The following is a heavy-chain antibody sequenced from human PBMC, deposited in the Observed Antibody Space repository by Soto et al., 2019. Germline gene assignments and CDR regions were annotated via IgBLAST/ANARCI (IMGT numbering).Heavy chain of an antibody. CDR1: GFTFREAW. V-gene: IGHV3-15*07. CDR3: WGSAY. D-gene: IGHD3-16*01. CDR2: IKSRTDGGTI. J-gene: IGHJ4*02. Sequence: EVQLVESGGGLVKPGGSLRVSCAASGFTFREAWMNWVRQAPGKGLEWVGRIKSRTDGGTIEYATPVKGRFIISRDDSKNTLYLQMDSLKTEDTAVYYCWGSAYCGQGTLVTVSS.